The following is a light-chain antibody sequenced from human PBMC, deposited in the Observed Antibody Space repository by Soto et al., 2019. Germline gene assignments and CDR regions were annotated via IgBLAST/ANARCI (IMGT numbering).Light chain of an antibody. Sequence: QSVLTQPPSVSAAPGQKVTISCSGSNSNLGNNDVSWYQQFPGTVPRLLIFENDKRPSGIPDRFSGSKSGTSATLGITGLQTGDEADYYCATWDRSLSVGVFGGGTKVTVL. J-gene: IGLJ2*01. CDR1: NSNLGNND. CDR3: ATWDRSLSVGV. V-gene: IGLV1-51*01. CDR2: END.